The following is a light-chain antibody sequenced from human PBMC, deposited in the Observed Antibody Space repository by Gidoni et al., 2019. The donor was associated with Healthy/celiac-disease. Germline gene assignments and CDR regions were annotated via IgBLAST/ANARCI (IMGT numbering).Light chain of an antibody. CDR2: TAS. CDR3: QQSYSTPQT. J-gene: IGKJ4*01. Sequence: DIQMTQYPSSLSASVGDRVTLTCGASQSISSHLNWYQRKPGKAPTLLVYTASSLQRGVPSRFSGSGSGTDFTLTISSLQPEDFATYYCQQSYSTPQTFGGXTKVEIK. V-gene: IGKV1-39*01. CDR1: QSISSH.